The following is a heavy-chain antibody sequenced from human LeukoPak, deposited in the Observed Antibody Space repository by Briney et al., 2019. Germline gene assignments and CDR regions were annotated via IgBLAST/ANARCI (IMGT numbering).Heavy chain of an antibody. Sequence: RASVKVSCKASGYTFTSYAMHWVRQAPGQRLEWMGWINAGNGNTKYSQKLQGRVTMTTDTSTSTAYMELRSLRSDDTAVYYCARDHGGWPGDYWGQGTLVTVSS. CDR3: ARDHGGWPGDY. J-gene: IGHJ4*02. V-gene: IGHV1-3*01. CDR2: INAGNGNT. D-gene: IGHD6-19*01. CDR1: GYTFTSYA.